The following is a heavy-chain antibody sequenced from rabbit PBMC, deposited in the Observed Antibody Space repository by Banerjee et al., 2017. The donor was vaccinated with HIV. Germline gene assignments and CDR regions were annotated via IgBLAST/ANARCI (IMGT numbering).Heavy chain of an antibody. Sequence: QEQLKESGGGLVQPGGSLKLSCKASGFDFSNYYMNWVRQAPGKGLEWIGYIDPDYGSTDYASWVNGRFTISKTSSTTVTLQMTGLTAADTATYFCARNMGYGSSSGYYGLWGPGTLVTVS. J-gene: IGHJ4*01. V-gene: IGHV1S39*01. CDR1: GFDFSNYYM. D-gene: IGHD1-1*01. CDR3: ARNMGYGSSSGYYGL. CDR2: IDPDYGST.